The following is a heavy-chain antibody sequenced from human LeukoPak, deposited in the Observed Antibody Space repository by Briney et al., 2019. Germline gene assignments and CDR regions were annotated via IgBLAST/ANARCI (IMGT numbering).Heavy chain of an antibody. V-gene: IGHV4-4*02. J-gene: IGHJ4*02. D-gene: IGHD3-10*01. Sequence: SETVSLTCAVSGVTISSNLWWTWVRQPPGKGLEWIAEIHHSGSINYNPSLKSRVTISVDKAKNQFSLNLNSVTAADTAVYYCARGGDRSFDYWGQGTLVTVSS. CDR3: ARGGDRSFDY. CDR1: GVTISSNLW. CDR2: IHHSGSI.